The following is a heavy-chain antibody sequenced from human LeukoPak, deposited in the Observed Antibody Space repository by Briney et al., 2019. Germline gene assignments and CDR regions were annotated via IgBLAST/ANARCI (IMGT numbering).Heavy chain of an antibody. V-gene: IGHV1-46*01. D-gene: IGHD1-1*01. CDR2: INPSGGST. CDR1: GYTFTSYG. CDR3: ARGLYEGTDY. J-gene: IGHJ4*02. Sequence: ASVKVSCKASGYTFTSYGISWVRQAPGQGLEWMGIINPSGGSTSYAQKFQGRVTMTRDTSTSTVYMELSSLRSEDTAVYYCARGLYEGTDYWGQGTLVTVSS.